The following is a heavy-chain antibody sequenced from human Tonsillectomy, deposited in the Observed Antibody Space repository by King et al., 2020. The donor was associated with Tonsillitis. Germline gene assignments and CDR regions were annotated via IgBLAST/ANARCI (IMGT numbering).Heavy chain of an antibody. J-gene: IGHJ4*02. Sequence: VQLQESGPGLLKSSETLSLTCTVSGASISSYYWSWIRQPPGKGLEWIGNIYYSGGTNYNPSLKSRVTLSVATSKNQFSLKLRSVTAADTAVYYCARASYSNYEDYWGQGTLVTVSS. CDR2: IYYSGGT. V-gene: IGHV4-59*08. CDR3: ARASYSNYEDY. D-gene: IGHD4-11*01. CDR1: GASISSYY.